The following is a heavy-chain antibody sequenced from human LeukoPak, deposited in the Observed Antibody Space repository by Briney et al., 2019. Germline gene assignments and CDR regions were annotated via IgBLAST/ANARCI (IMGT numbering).Heavy chain of an antibody. Sequence: GGSLRLSCAASGFNFIDYSMNWVRQAPGKGLEWISYTGISSGNTKYADSVKGRFTISRDKARNSLYLQMNSLRVEDTAVYYCARDHRYAFDNWGHGTLVTVSS. CDR2: TGISSGNT. CDR3: ARDHRYAFDN. CDR1: GFNFIDYS. J-gene: IGHJ4*01. D-gene: IGHD5-12*01. V-gene: IGHV3-48*01.